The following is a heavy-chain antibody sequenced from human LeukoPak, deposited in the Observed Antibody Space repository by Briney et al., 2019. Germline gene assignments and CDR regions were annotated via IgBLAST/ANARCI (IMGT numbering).Heavy chain of an antibody. D-gene: IGHD1-26*01. CDR2: ISGSGSST. CDR3: AKDKTRIVGPYFDY. V-gene: IGHV3-23*01. Sequence: PGGSLRLSCAASGFTFSSYAMSWVRQAPGKGLEWVSAISGSGSSTYYADSVKGRFTISRDNSKNTLYPQMNSLRAEDTAVYYCAKDKTRIVGPYFDYWGQGTLVTVSS. CDR1: GFTFSSYA. J-gene: IGHJ4*02.